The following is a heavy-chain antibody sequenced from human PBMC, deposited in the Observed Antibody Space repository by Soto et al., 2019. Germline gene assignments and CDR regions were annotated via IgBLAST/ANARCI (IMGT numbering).Heavy chain of an antibody. J-gene: IGHJ6*03. V-gene: IGHV3-9*01. D-gene: IGHD3-10*01. Sequence: GGSLRLSCAASGFNFDDFAMHWVRQAPGKGLEWVSYINWDGSSRAYADSVKGRFTISRDNAKNSLYLQMDSLRADDTALYYCAKSFRGGTYYYYYNMDVWGKGTTVTVSS. CDR1: GFNFDDFA. CDR2: INWDGSSR. CDR3: AKSFRGGTYYYYYNMDV.